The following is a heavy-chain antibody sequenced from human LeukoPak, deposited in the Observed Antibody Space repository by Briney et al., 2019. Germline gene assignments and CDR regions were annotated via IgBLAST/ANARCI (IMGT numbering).Heavy chain of an antibody. D-gene: IGHD6-13*01. Sequence: ASVKVSCKVSGYTLTELSMHWVRQAPGKGLEWMGGFDLEDGETIYAQKFQGRVTMTEDTSTDTAYMELSSLRSEDTAVYYCATAGVSSWSFDYWGQGTLVTVSS. J-gene: IGHJ4*02. CDR1: GYTLTELS. CDR2: FDLEDGET. CDR3: ATAGVSSWSFDY. V-gene: IGHV1-24*01.